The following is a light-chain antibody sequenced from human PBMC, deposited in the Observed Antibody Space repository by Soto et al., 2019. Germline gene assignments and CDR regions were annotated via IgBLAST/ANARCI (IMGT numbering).Light chain of an antibody. CDR2: SNS. CDR1: SSNIGSNT. Sequence: QAVVTQPPSASGTPGQRVTISCSGRSSNIGSNTVNWYQQLPGTAPKLLIYSNSQRPSGVPDRFSGSKSGTSASLAIRGLQSADEADYYCAAWDDSLNGVVFGGGTKVTVL. J-gene: IGLJ3*02. CDR3: AAWDDSLNGVV. V-gene: IGLV1-44*01.